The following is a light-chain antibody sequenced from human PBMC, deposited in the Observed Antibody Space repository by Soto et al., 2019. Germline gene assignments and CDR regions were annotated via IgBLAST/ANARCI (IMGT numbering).Light chain of an antibody. CDR1: QSVSTN. Sequence: EIVMTQSPATLSVFPGERATLSCRASQSVSTNLAWYQQKPGQAPTLLIYGASSRATGIPARFSGSGSGTDFTLTISSLQSEDFAVYYCHQYNNWPPSTFRQGTKVEIK. CDR2: GAS. V-gene: IGKV3D-15*01. CDR3: HQYNNWPPST. J-gene: IGKJ1*01.